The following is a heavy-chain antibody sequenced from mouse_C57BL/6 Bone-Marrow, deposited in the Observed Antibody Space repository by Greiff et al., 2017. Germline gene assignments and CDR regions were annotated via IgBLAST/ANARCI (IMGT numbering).Heavy chain of an antibody. Sequence: EVKLMESGGGLVQSGRSLRLSCATSGFTFSDFYMEWVRQAPGKGLEWIAASRNKANDYTTEYSASVKGRFIVSRDTSQSILYLQMNALRAEDTAIYYCARDAPDDYGYAMDYWGQGTSVTVSS. D-gene: IGHD2-4*01. CDR2: SRNKANDYTT. CDR3: ARDAPDDYGYAMDY. V-gene: IGHV7-1*01. CDR1: GFTFSDFY. J-gene: IGHJ4*01.